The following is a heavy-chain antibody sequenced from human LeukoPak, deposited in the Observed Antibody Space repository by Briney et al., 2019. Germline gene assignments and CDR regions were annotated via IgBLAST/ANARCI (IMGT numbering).Heavy chain of an antibody. Sequence: SETLSLTCTVSGGSISSYYWSWIRQPPGKGLEWIGYIYYSGSTNYNPSLKSRVTISVDTSKNQFSLKLSSVTAADTAVYYCATRTHPYDSSGYYPFDYWGQGTLVTVSS. CDR2: IYYSGST. V-gene: IGHV4-59*12. J-gene: IGHJ4*02. CDR1: GGSISSYY. CDR3: ATRTHPYDSSGYYPFDY. D-gene: IGHD3-22*01.